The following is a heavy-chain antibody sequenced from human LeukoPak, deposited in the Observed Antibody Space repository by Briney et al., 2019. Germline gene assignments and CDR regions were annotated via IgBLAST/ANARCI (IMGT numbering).Heavy chain of an antibody. V-gene: IGHV1-69-2*01. CDR2: VDPEDGET. D-gene: IGHD2-21*02. Sequence: GASVKVSCKASGYTFTDYYMHWVQQAPGKGLEWLGRVDPEDGETIYAEKFLGRVTITADTSTDTAYMELSSLRSEDTAVYYCARDSAYCGGDCSIHYYYYGMDVWGQGTTVTVSS. CDR1: GYTFTDYY. CDR3: ARDSAYCGGDCSIHYYYYGMDV. J-gene: IGHJ6*02.